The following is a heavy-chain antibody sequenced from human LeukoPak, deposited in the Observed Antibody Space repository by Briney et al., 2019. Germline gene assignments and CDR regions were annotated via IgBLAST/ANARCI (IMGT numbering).Heavy chain of an antibody. Sequence: PGGSLRLSCAASGFTFSSYAMHWVRQAPGKGLEWVAVISYDGRNKYYADSVKGRFTISRDNSKNTLYLQMTSLRAEDTAVYYCARDYGSVGDTQLLDYWGQGTLVTVSS. CDR1: GFTFSSYA. V-gene: IGHV3-30*04. D-gene: IGHD1-26*01. CDR2: ISYDGRNK. J-gene: IGHJ4*02. CDR3: ARDYGSVGDTQLLDY.